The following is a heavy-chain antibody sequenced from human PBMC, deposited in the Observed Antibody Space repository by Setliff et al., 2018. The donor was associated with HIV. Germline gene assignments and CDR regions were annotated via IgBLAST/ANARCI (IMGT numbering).Heavy chain of an antibody. Sequence: SLTCTVSGGSISNYYWSWIRQPPGKGLEWIGYIYTSGSTDYNPSLKSRVTISVDTSKNQFSLKLSSVTAADTAVYYCARGGVLRYFDWAYWGQGTLVTVSS. D-gene: IGHD3-9*01. CDR1: GGSISNYY. V-gene: IGHV4-4*08. CDR3: ARGGVLRYFDWAY. CDR2: IYTSGST. J-gene: IGHJ4*02.